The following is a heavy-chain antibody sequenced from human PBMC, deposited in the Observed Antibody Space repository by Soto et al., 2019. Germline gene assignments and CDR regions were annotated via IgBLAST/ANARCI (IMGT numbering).Heavy chain of an antibody. V-gene: IGHV4-61*08. Sequence: SETLSLTCTVSGGSISSGDYYWSWIRQPPGKGLEWIGCVYYSGSTFYNPSLQSRVTISIDTSKNQFTLSLSSVTAADTAVYYCATLSSGYSNWFDPWGQGTLVTVPS. J-gene: IGHJ5*02. CDR1: GGSISSGDYY. D-gene: IGHD3-22*01. CDR2: VYYSGST. CDR3: ATLSSGYSNWFDP.